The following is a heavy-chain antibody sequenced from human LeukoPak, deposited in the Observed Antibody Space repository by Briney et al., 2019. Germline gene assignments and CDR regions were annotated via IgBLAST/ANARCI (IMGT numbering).Heavy chain of an antibody. Sequence: PSETLSLTCTVSGGSISSGENYWSWIRQPPGKGLEWIGYIYYSGSTYYNPSLKSRVTISVDTSKNQFSLKLSSVTAADTAVYYCARGDLYSSSWYNWGQGTLVTVSS. D-gene: IGHD6-13*01. J-gene: IGHJ4*02. V-gene: IGHV4-30-4*08. CDR1: GGSISSGENY. CDR3: ARGDLYSSSWYN. CDR2: IYYSGST.